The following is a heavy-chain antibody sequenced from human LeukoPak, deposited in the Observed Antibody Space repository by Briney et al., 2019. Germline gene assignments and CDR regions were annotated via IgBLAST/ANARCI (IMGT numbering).Heavy chain of an antibody. Sequence: ASVKVSCKASGYTFTGYYMHWVRQAPGQGLEWMGWINPNSGGTNYAQKFQGRVTMTRDTSISTAYMELSRLRSDDTAVYYCARDRGYSYGLGDYWGQGTLVTVSS. CDR2: INPNSGGT. V-gene: IGHV1-2*02. CDR3: ARDRGYSYGLGDY. D-gene: IGHD5-18*01. J-gene: IGHJ4*02. CDR1: GYTFTGYY.